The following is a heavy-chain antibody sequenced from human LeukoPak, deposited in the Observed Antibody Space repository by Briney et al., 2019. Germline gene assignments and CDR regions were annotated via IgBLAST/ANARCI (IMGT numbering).Heavy chain of an antibody. V-gene: IGHV1-8*01. J-gene: IGHJ6*02. CDR2: MNPNSGNT. CDR3: ARAATMVRGVIRYYYYYGMDV. CDR1: GYTFTCYD. Sequence: ASVKVSCKASGYTFTCYDINWVRQATGQGLEWMGWMNPNSGNTGYAQKFQGRVTMTRNTSISTAYMELSSLRSEDTAVYYCARAATMVRGVIRYYYYYGMDVWGQGTTVTVSS. D-gene: IGHD3-10*01.